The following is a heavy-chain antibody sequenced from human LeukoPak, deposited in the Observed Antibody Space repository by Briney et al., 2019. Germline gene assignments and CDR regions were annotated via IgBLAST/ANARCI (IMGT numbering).Heavy chain of an antibody. D-gene: IGHD3-22*01. J-gene: IGHJ4*02. CDR2: ISYDGSNK. Sequence: GGSLRLSCAASGFTFDDYGMSWVRQAPGKGLEWVAVISYDGSNKYYADSVKGRFAISRDNSKNTLYLQMNSLRAEDTAVYYCAKDPRITTIVGLYYFDYWGQGTLVTVSS. V-gene: IGHV3-30*18. CDR3: AKDPRITTIVGLYYFDY. CDR1: GFTFDDYG.